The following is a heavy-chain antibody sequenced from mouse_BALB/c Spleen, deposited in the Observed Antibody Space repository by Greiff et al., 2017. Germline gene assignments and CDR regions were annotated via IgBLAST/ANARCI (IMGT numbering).Heavy chain of an antibody. CDR3: ARRNGNWYFDV. D-gene: IGHD2-1*01. CDR1: GFTFSSYT. Sequence: EVQRVESGGGLVQPGGSLKLSCAASGFTFSSYTMSWVRQTPEKRLEWVAYISNGGGSTYYPDTVKGRFTISRDNAKNTLYLQMSSLKSEDTAMYYCARRNGNWYFDVWGAGTTVTVSS. V-gene: IGHV5-12-2*01. J-gene: IGHJ1*01. CDR2: ISNGGGST.